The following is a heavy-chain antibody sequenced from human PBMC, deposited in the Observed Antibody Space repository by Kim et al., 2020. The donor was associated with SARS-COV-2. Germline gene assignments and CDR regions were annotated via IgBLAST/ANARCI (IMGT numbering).Heavy chain of an antibody. Sequence: SVKVSCKASGGTFSSYAISWVRQAPGQGLEWMGGIIPIFDTANYAQKFQGRVTITADESTSTAYMELSSLRSEDTAVYYCARDSSGLGWFDPWGQGTRVTFSS. J-gene: IGHJ5*02. V-gene: IGHV1-69*13. CDR1: GGTFSSYA. CDR3: ARDSSGLGWFDP. CDR2: IIPIFDTA. D-gene: IGHD4-17*01.